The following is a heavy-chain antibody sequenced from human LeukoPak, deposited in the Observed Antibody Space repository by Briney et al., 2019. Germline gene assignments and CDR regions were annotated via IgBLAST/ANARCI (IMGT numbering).Heavy chain of an antibody. Sequence: PSQTLSLTCTISGGSISSGGYYWSWIRQHPGKGLEWIGYIYYSGSTYYNPSLKSRVTISVDTSKNQFSLKLSSVTAADTAVYYCAREASIAAAGTYFDYWGQGTRVTVSS. CDR2: IYYSGST. J-gene: IGHJ4*02. V-gene: IGHV4-31*03. D-gene: IGHD6-13*01. CDR3: AREASIAAAGTYFDY. CDR1: GGSISSGGYY.